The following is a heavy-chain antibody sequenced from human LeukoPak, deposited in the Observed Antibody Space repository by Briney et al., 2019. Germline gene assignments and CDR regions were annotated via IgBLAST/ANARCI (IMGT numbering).Heavy chain of an antibody. CDR1: GGSISSYY. V-gene: IGHV4-59*01. J-gene: IGHJ6*04. Sequence: SETLSLTCTVSGGSISSYYWSWVRQPPGKGLEWIGYIYYSGGTNYNPSLKSRVTISVDTSKNQFSLKLSSVTAADTAVYYCARYGDPDPRYYYYYGMDVWGEGTTVTVSS. CDR3: ARYGDPDPRYYYYYGMDV. CDR2: IYYSGGT. D-gene: IGHD4-17*01.